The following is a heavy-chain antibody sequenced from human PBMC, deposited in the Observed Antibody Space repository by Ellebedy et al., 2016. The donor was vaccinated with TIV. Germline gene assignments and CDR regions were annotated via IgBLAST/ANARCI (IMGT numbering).Heavy chain of an antibody. D-gene: IGHD2-15*01. CDR1: GYTFTTFA. J-gene: IGHJ5*02. CDR2: INVADGNT. Sequence: AASVKVSCKASGYTFTTFAIHWVRQAPGQSPEYMGWINVADGNTKYSQKLQGRVTFTRDTSAKTVYMNFSDLRSDDSAVDYCARDPLGYCSGGSCTNNWVDPWGQGTLVTGSS. V-gene: IGHV1-3*01. CDR3: ARDPLGYCSGGSCTNNWVDP.